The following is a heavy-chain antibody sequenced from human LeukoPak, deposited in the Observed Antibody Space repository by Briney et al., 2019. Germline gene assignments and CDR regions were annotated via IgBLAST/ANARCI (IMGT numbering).Heavy chain of an antibody. CDR3: ARHGAVAGTSRGDFDY. CDR1: GYSFTNYW. D-gene: IGHD6-19*01. CDR2: IYPGNSDT. J-gene: IGHJ4*02. Sequence: GESLKISCKGPGYSFTNYWIGWVRQMPGKGLEWMGVIYPGNSDTRYSPSFQGQVTISADKSISTAYLQWSSLKASDTAMYYCARHGAVAGTSRGDFDYWGQGTLVTVSS. V-gene: IGHV5-51*01.